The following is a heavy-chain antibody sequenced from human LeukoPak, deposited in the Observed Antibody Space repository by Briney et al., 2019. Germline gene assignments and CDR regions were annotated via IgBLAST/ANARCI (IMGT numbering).Heavy chain of an antibody. CDR2: INHSGST. Sequence: TSSETLSLTCAVYGGSFSGYHWSWIRQPPGKGLEWIGEINHSGSTNYNPSLKSRVTTSVDTSKNQFSLKLSSVTAADTAVYYCARGIVVVVAATPNSNWFDPWGQGTLVTVSS. D-gene: IGHD2-15*01. J-gene: IGHJ5*02. V-gene: IGHV4-34*01. CDR1: GGSFSGYH. CDR3: ARGIVVVVAATPNSNWFDP.